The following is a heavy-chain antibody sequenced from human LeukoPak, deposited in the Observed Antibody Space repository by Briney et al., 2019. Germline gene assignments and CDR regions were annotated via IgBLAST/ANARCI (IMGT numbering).Heavy chain of an antibody. CDR3: ARDPEGDDYDLDV. Sequence: GGSLRLSCAASRLTISYYWMRWVRQVPGKGLEWVANISQEGTEKNYVDSVRGRFTISRDNAKNSVYLQMNSLRDEDTGIYYCARDPEGDDYDLDVWGQGTTVTVSS. CDR1: RLTISYYW. CDR2: ISQEGTEK. J-gene: IGHJ6*02. D-gene: IGHD3-16*01. V-gene: IGHV3-7*04.